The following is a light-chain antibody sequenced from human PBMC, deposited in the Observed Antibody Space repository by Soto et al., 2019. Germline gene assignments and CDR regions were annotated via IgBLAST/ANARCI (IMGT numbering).Light chain of an antibody. J-gene: IGKJ1*01. CDR2: RAS. CDR3: QQYTNAPRT. Sequence: EIVLTQSPGTLSLSPGETATLSCRASQSINYYFLAWHQQRPGQAPRLLIFRASQRASGIPDRFRGSGSGTDFTLTITRLEPEDFAVYYCQQYTNAPRTFGQGTKVEIK. V-gene: IGKV3-20*01. CDR1: QSINYYF.